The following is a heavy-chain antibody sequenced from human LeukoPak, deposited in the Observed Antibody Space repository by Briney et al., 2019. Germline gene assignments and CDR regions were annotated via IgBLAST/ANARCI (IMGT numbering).Heavy chain of an antibody. CDR3: ARDGVYFDY. CDR1: GDSISSYY. J-gene: IGHJ4*02. V-gene: IGHV4-59*01. D-gene: IGHD3-16*01. Sequence: SETLSLTCAVSGDSISSYYWGWIRQPPGKGLEWIGYIYYTGSTNYNPSLKSRVTISVDASKNQFSLKLSSVTAADTAVYYCARDGVYFDYWGQGTLVTVSS. CDR2: IYYTGST.